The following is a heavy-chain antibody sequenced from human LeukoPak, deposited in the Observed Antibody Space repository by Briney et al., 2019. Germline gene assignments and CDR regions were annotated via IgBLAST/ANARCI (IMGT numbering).Heavy chain of an antibody. CDR3: ARDPSGYYPSPFDY. V-gene: IGHV3-7*04. CDR2: IKQDGSEK. CDR1: GFTFSSYW. Sequence: GGSLRLSCAASGFTFSSYWMSWVRQAPGKGLEWVANIKQDGSEKYYVDSVKGRSTISRDNAKNSLYLQMNSLRAEDTAVYYCARDPSGYYPSPFDYWGQGTLVTVSS. J-gene: IGHJ4*02. D-gene: IGHD3-22*01.